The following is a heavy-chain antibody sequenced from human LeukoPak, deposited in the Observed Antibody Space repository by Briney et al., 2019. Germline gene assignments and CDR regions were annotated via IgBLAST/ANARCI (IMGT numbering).Heavy chain of an antibody. CDR2: INHSGST. D-gene: IGHD3-16*02. J-gene: IGHJ5*02. CDR3: AGVFRYVWGSYRYTP. Sequence: PPETLSLTCAVYGGSFSGYYWSWIRQPPGKGLEWIGEINHSGSTNYNPSLKSRVTISVDTSKNQFSLKLSSVTAADTAVYYCAGVFRYVWGSYRYTPWGQGTLVTVSS. CDR1: GGSFSGYY. V-gene: IGHV4-34*01.